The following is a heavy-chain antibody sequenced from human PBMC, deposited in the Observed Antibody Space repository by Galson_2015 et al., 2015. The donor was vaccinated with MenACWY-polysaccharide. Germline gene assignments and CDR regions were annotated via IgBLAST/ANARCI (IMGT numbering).Heavy chain of an antibody. CDR2: IWYDGSNK. D-gene: IGHD4-11*01. V-gene: IGHV3-33*01. J-gene: IGHJ6*02. Sequence: SLRLSCAASGFTFSSYGMHWVRQAPGKGLEWVAVIWYDGSNKYYADSVKGRFTISRDNSKNTLYLQMNSLRAEDTAVYYCARDHGTVNIYGMDVWGQGTTVTVSS. CDR1: GFTFSSYG. CDR3: ARDHGTVNIYGMDV.